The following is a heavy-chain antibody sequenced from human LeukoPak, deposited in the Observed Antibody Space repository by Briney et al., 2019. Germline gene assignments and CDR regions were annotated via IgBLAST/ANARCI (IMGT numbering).Heavy chain of an antibody. D-gene: IGHD6-25*01. Sequence: ASVKVSCKASGYTFTSYYMHWVRQAPGQGLEWMGIINPSGGSTSYAQKFQGRVTMTRDMSTGTVYMELSSLRSEDTAVYYCARGPYIAADSYNWFDPWGQGTLVTVSS. CDR3: ARGPYIAADSYNWFDP. J-gene: IGHJ5*02. CDR2: INPSGGST. V-gene: IGHV1-46*01. CDR1: GYTFTSYY.